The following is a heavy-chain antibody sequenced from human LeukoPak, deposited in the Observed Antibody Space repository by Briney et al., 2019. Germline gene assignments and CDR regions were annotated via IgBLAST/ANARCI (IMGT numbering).Heavy chain of an antibody. Sequence: SETLSLTCTVSGASVSSYYWSWIRKPPGKGLEWIGFSAHTGSSSYNPSLKSRVSISVDKSMNHFSRRLTSVTTADTAVYYCARYYADVNGYYYYYDYWGQGTLVTVSS. CDR1: GASVSSYY. CDR2: SAHTGSS. V-gene: IGHV4-59*02. CDR3: ARYYADVNGYYYYYDY. D-gene: IGHD3-22*01. J-gene: IGHJ4*02.